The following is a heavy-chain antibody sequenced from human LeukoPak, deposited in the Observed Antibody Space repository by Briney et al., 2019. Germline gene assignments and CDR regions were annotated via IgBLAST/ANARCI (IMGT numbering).Heavy chain of an antibody. CDR3: AKGGSSSPLYYSDY. CDR2: ISGSGGSI. CDR1: KFTFSSYA. Sequence: PGGSLRLSCTASKFTFSSYAMSWVRQAPGKGLEWVSAISGSGGSIYYADSVKGRFTISRDNPKNTLFLQMNSLRAEDTAVFYCAKGGSSSPLYYSDYWGQGTLVTVSS. D-gene: IGHD2-15*01. V-gene: IGHV3-23*01. J-gene: IGHJ4*02.